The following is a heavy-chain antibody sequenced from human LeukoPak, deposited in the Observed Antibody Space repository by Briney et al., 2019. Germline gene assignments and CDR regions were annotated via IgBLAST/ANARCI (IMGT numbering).Heavy chain of an antibody. D-gene: IGHD4-17*01. CDR1: GFTFSSYA. V-gene: IGHV3-23*01. J-gene: IGHJ6*02. CDR2: MSGSGGST. Sequence: GGSLRLSCAASGFTFSSYAMSWVRQAPGKGLEWVSSMSGSGGSTYYADSVKGRFTISRDDSKNTLYLQMNSLRAEDTAVYYCARVRYGELDVWGQGTTVAVSS. CDR3: ARVRYGELDV.